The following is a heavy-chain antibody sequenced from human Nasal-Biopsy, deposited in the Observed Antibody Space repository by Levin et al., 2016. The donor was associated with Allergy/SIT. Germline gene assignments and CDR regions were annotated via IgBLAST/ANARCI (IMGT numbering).Heavy chain of an antibody. CDR1: RFTFSVSG. CDR3: AKDSSSKNALDV. CDR2: ISHDGSNK. J-gene: IGHJ6*02. Sequence: GGSLRLSCAASRFTFSVSGMHWVRQAPGKGLDWLSYISHDGSNKKYADSVKGRFTISRDNSRNTLYLQMNSLTPEDTSIYFCAKDSSSKNALDVWGQGTTVTVSS. V-gene: IGHV3-30*18.